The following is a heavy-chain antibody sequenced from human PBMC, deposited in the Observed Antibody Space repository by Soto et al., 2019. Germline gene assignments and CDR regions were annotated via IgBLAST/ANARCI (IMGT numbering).Heavy chain of an antibody. J-gene: IGHJ4*02. CDR3: ARTNWNGGYYFDY. V-gene: IGHV4-59*12. Sequence: PSETLSLTCTVSGGSISPYYWSWIRQHPGKGLEWIGYVYYSGNTNYNPSLKSRVTISVDTSKNQFSLKLSSVTAADTAVYYCARTNWNGGYYFDYWGQGTLVTVSS. CDR2: VYYSGNT. CDR1: GGSISPYY. D-gene: IGHD1-20*01.